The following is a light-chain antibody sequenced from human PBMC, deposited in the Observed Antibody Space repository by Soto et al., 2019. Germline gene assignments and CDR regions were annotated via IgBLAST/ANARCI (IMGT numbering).Light chain of an antibody. CDR3: QQYNSYSPWT. J-gene: IGKJ1*01. CDR2: DAS. CDR1: QSIGRL. V-gene: IGKV1-5*01. Sequence: DIQMTQSPSTLSASVGDRVTITCRASQSIGRLLAWYQQKPGKAPNLLIYDASSLEGGVPSRFSGSGSGTEFTLTISSLQPDDFATYYCQQYNSYSPWTFGQGTNVEIK.